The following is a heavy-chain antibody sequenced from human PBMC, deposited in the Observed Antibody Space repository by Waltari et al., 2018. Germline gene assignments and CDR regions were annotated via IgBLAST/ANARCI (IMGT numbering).Heavy chain of an antibody. V-gene: IGHV1-8*03. J-gene: IGHJ5*02. CDR2: VSRKTAIT. CDR1: GYAFSSHD. CDR3: ARGLGTGEIQGDS. Sequence: QVQLVQSGAEVKKPGDSVKVSCKTSGYAFSSHDIHWVRRAPGQGLEWVCGVSRKTAITGYGQIFQARVAIPRDLSMRTAHLEWSSLKFEHTAGYYWARGLGTGEIQGDSWGPRTQVTVSS. D-gene: IGHD5-18*01.